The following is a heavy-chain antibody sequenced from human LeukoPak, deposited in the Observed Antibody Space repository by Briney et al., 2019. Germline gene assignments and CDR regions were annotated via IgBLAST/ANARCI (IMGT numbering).Heavy chain of an antibody. D-gene: IGHD1-26*01. V-gene: IGHV3-33*01. CDR2: IWYDGSNK. CDR1: GFTFSSYG. J-gene: IGHJ6*02. CDR3: TRLGVGATGMDV. Sequence: PGRSLRLSCAASGFTFSSYGMHWVRQAPGKGLEWVAVIWYDGSNKYYADSVKGRFTISRDNSKNTAYLQMNSLKTEDTAVYYCTRLGVGATGMDVWGQGTTVTVSS.